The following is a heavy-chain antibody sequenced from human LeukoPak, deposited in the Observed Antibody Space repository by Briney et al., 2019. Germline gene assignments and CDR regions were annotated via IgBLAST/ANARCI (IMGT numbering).Heavy chain of an antibody. CDR2: INHSGST. CDR3: ASVAAGIGFFQH. CDR1: GGSFSGYY. Sequence: PSETLSLTCAGYGGSFSGYYWSWIRQPPGKGLEWIGEINHSGSTNYNPSLKSRVTISEDTSKNQLSLKLSSVTAADTAVYYCASVAAGIGFFQHWGQGTLVTVSS. J-gene: IGHJ1*01. D-gene: IGHD6-13*01. V-gene: IGHV4-34*01.